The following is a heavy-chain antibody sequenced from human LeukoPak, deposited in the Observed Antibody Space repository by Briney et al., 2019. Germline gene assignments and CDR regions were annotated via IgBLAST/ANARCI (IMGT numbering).Heavy chain of an antibody. CDR1: GGSTSSSNYY. J-gene: IGHJ5*01. V-gene: IGHV4-39*07. D-gene: IGHD2-15*01. Sequence: SETLSLTCTVSGGSTSSSNYYWGCIRQPPGKGLEWIGSMYYSGTTYHNPSLKSRVTISLDTSKNQFSLKLSSVTAADTAVYYCARDIATSWFYSWGQGTLVTVSS. CDR2: MYYSGTT. CDR3: ARDIATSWFYS.